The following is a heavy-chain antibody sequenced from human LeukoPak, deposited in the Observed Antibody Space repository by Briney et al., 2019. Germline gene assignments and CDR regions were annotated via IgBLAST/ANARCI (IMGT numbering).Heavy chain of an antibody. V-gene: IGHV1-69*05. Sequence: ASVKVSCKASGGTFSSYAISWVRQAPGQGLEWMGRIIPIFGTANYAQKFQGSVTITTDESTSTAYMELSSLRSEDTAVYYCARDLRNITMIVEDPYYFDYWGQGTLVTVSS. J-gene: IGHJ4*02. CDR3: ARDLRNITMIVEDPYYFDY. CDR1: GGTFSSYA. CDR2: IIPIFGTA. D-gene: IGHD3-22*01.